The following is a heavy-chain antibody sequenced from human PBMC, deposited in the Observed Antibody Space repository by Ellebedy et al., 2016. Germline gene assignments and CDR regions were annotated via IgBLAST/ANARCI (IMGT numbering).Heavy chain of an antibody. J-gene: IGHJ6*03. V-gene: IGHV4-39*07. Sequence: SETLSLTXTVSGGSISSSSYYWGWIRQPPGKGLEWIGSIYYSGSTYYNPSLKSRVTISVDTSKNQFSLKLSSVTAADTAVYYCARGNVLMVYAIRPYYYYYYMDVWGKGTTVTVSS. D-gene: IGHD2-8*01. CDR3: ARGNVLMVYAIRPYYYYYYMDV. CDR1: GGSISSSSYY. CDR2: IYYSGST.